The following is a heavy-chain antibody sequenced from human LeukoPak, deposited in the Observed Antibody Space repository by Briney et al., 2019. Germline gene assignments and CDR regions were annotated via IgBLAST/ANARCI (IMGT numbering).Heavy chain of an antibody. CDR2: ISASGGRT. CDR3: AKVAPLGDGDYWYFDL. J-gene: IGHJ2*01. CDR1: GFIFSSYG. D-gene: IGHD4-17*01. V-gene: IGHV3-23*01. Sequence: PGGSLRLSCAASGFIFSSYGMSWVRQAPGKGLEWASAISASGGRTNYADSVKGRFTISRDNSKNTLYLQMNSLRAEDTAVYYCAKVAPLGDGDYWYFDLWGRGTLVTVSS.